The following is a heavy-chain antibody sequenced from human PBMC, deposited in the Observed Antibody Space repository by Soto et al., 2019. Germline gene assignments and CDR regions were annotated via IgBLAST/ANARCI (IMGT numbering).Heavy chain of an antibody. CDR2: IYHSGST. CDR3: ARDSSSSVFAFDI. Sequence: PSETLSLTCAVSGGSISSGGYSWSWIRQPPGKGLEWIGYIYHSGSTYYNPSLKSRVTISVDRSKNQFSLKLSSVTAADTAVYYCARDSSSSVFAFDIWGQGTMVTVS. V-gene: IGHV4-30-2*01. J-gene: IGHJ3*02. CDR1: GGSISSGGYS. D-gene: IGHD6-13*01.